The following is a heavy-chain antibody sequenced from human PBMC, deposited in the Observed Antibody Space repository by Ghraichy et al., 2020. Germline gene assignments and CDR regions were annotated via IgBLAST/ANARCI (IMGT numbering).Heavy chain of an antibody. CDR1: GGSISSYY. D-gene: IGHD5-24*01. CDR2: IYYSGST. Sequence: SETLSLTCTVSGGSISSYYWSWIRQPPGKGLEWIGYIYYSGSTNYNPSLKSRVTISVDTSKNQFSLKLSSVTAADTAVYYCASTPDGYNSVVEYGMDVWGQGTTVTVSS. J-gene: IGHJ6*02. V-gene: IGHV4-59*01. CDR3: ASTPDGYNSVVEYGMDV.